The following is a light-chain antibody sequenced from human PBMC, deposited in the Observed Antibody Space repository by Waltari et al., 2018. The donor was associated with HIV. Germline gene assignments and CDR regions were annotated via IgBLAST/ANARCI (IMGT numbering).Light chain of an antibody. CDR3: CSYAGSSILV. CDR2: DVS. V-gene: IGLV2-23*02. Sequence: QSALTQPASVSGSPGQSITISCTGTNSDFGSYDYVSWYQKHPGNAPQLIIYDVSKRPSGVSSRFSGSKSGNTASLTISGLQADDEANYYCCSYAGSSILVFGGGTKLTVL. J-gene: IGLJ2*01. CDR1: NSDFGSYDY.